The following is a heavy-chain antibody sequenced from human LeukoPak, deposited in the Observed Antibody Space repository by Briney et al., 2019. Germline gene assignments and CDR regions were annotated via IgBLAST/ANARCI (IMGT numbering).Heavy chain of an antibody. Sequence: GGSLRLSCAASGFTFSSYAMTWVRQAPGKGLEWVSAISGSGGSAYYADSVKGRFTISRDNSKNTLYLQMNSLRAEDTAVYYYAKTVSGSYSYQGGDYWGQGTLVTVSS. J-gene: IGHJ4*02. CDR1: GFTFSSYA. CDR3: AKTVSGSYSYQGGDY. V-gene: IGHV3-23*01. D-gene: IGHD3-10*01. CDR2: ISGSGGSA.